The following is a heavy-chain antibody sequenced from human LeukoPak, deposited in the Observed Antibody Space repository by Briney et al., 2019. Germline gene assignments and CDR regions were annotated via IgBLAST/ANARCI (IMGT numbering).Heavy chain of an antibody. V-gene: IGHV1-69*04. CDR1: GGTFSSYA. D-gene: IGHD3-22*01. Sequence: PVKVSCKASGGTFSSYAISWVRQAPGQGLEWMGRIIPIFGIANYAQKFQGRVTITADKSTSTAYMELSSLRSEDTAVYYCARPINYYDSSGEGVYAFDIWGQGTMVTVSS. CDR2: IIPIFGIA. J-gene: IGHJ3*02. CDR3: ARPINYYDSSGEGVYAFDI.